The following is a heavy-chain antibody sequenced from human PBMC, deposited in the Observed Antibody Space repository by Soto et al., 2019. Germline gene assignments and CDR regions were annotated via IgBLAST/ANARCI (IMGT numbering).Heavy chain of an antibody. CDR3: ARGSTSSTLYYYHGMDV. J-gene: IGHJ6*02. V-gene: IGHV3-30-3*01. CDR2: ISYHGTNK. D-gene: IGHD6-6*01. CDR1: GFAFNTYA. Sequence: QVQLVESGGGVVQPGRSLRLSCAASGFAFNTYAMHWVRQAPGKGLEWVTLISYHGTNKYYADSVKGRFTISRDNSKNTLYLQLNSLRPADTAVYYCARGSTSSTLYYYHGMDVWGQGTPVTVSS.